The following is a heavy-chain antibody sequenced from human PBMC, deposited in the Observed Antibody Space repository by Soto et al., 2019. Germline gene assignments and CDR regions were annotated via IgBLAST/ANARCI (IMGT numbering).Heavy chain of an antibody. CDR3: AHRPPKYSTAWLAFDF. D-gene: IGHD5-18*01. CDR2: ISWNDER. V-gene: IGHV2-5*01. J-gene: IGHJ3*01. Sequence: QITLKESGPTLVKPTQTLTLTCTFSGFSLTTHEVGVGWIRQPPGKALEWLAFISWNDERRYSPSLKSRLTITNDTSKNHVVLAMTNVDPADTGTYFCAHRPPKYSTAWLAFDFWGQGTMVAVSS. CDR1: GFSLTTHEVG.